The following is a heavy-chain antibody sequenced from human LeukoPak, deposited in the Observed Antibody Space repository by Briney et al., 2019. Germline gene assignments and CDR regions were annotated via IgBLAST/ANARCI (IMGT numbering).Heavy chain of an antibody. CDR1: GGSTSSYY. Sequence: SETLSLTCTVSGGSTSSYYWSWIRQPPGKGLEWIGYIYYSGSTNYNPSLKSRVTISVDTSKNQFSLKLSSVTAADTAVYYCARVGRITIFGVVDAHWFDPWGQGTLVTVSS. CDR2: IYYSGST. J-gene: IGHJ5*02. CDR3: ARVGRITIFGVVDAHWFDP. V-gene: IGHV4-59*01. D-gene: IGHD3-3*01.